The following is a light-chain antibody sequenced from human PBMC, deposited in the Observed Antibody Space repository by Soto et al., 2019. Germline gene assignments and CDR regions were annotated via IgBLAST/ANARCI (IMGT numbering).Light chain of an antibody. V-gene: IGLV1-44*01. CDR1: SSDIGSNS. CDR2: AND. Sequence: QSVLTQPPSASRTPGQRVTIPCSGSSSDIGSNSVNWYQQLPGAAPRLLIYANDHRPSGVPDRFSASKSGTSASLAISGVRSEDEADYYCAAWDDSLNGPLFGGGTKLTVL. J-gene: IGLJ3*02. CDR3: AAWDDSLNGPL.